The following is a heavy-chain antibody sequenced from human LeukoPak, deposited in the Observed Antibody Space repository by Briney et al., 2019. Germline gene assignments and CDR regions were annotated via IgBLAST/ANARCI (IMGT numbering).Heavy chain of an antibody. CDR1: GGTFSSYT. V-gene: IGHV1-69*02. CDR2: ISPILGIA. CDR3: ARTGDYYDSSGYLLNFDY. Sequence: SVKVSCKASGGTFSSYTISWVRQAPGQGLEWMGRISPILGIANYAQKFQGRVTITADKSTSTAYMELSSLRSEDTAVYYCARTGDYYDSSGYLLNFDYWGQGTLVTVSS. D-gene: IGHD3-22*01. J-gene: IGHJ4*02.